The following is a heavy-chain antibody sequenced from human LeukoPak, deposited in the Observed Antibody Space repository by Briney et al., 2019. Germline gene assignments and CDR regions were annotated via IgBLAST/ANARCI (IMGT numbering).Heavy chain of an antibody. Sequence: PSETLSLACTVYGGSISSSSYYWGWIRQPPGKGLEWIGSIYYSGSTYYNPSLKSRVTISVDTSKNQFSLKVSSVTAADTAVYYCARRGGSSAKIDYWGQGTLVTVSS. D-gene: IGHD6-6*01. CDR1: GGSISSSSYY. J-gene: IGHJ4*02. V-gene: IGHV4-39*01. CDR2: IYYSGST. CDR3: ARRGGSSAKIDY.